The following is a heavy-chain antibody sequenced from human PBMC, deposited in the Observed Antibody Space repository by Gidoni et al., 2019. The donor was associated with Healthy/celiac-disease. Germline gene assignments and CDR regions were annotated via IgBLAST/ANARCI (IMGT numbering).Heavy chain of an antibody. D-gene: IGHD2-15*01. CDR2: IIPILGIA. V-gene: IGHV1-69*02. Sequence: QVQLVQSGAAVTKPGSSVKVSCKASGGTFSSYTLSWVRQAPGQGLEWVGRIIPILGIANYAQKFQGRVTITADKSTSTAYMELSSLRSEDTAVYYCAELNCSGGSCRDYWGQGTLVTVSS. CDR1: GGTFSSYT. CDR3: AELNCSGGSCRDY. J-gene: IGHJ4*02.